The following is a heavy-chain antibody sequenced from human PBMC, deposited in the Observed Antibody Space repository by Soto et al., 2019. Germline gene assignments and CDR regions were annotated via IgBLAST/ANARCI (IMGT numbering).Heavy chain of an antibody. J-gene: IGHJ6*02. Sequence: GSLRLSCAASGFTFSNAWMSWVRQAPGKGLEWVGRIKSKTDGGTTDYAAPVKGRFTISRDDSKNTLYLQMNSLKTEDTAVYYCTTVGYCSGGSCYWDYYYGMDVWGQGTTVTSP. D-gene: IGHD2-15*01. CDR3: TTVGYCSGGSCYWDYYYGMDV. CDR2: IKSKTDGGTT. CDR1: GFTFSNAW. V-gene: IGHV3-15*01.